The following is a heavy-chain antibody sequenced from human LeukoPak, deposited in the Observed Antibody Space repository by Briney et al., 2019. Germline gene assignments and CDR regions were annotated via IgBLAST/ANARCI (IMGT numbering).Heavy chain of an antibody. D-gene: IGHD3-3*01. V-gene: IGHV4-59*01. CDR2: IYYSGST. CDR1: GGSISSYY. Sequence: SETLSLTCTDSGGSISSYYWSWIRQPPGKGLEWIGYIYYSGSTNYNPSLTMRVTISVDTSTNQFSLKLSSVTAADTAVYYCARWDYDFWSGDAFDIWGQGTMVTVSS. J-gene: IGHJ3*02. CDR3: ARWDYDFWSGDAFDI.